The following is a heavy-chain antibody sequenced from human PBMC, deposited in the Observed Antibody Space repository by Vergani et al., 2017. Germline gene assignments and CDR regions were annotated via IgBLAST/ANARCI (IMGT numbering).Heavy chain of an antibody. CDR1: GFTFSTYT. Sequence: EVQLVESGGGLVQPGGSLRLSCAASGFTFSTYTMNWVRQAPGKGLEWVSYINNRSTTIYYADSVKGRFTISRDNAKNSLFLQMNSLRAEDTAVYYCARVSPHIVVVTCNFDSWGQGTLVTVSS. D-gene: IGHD2-21*02. V-gene: IGHV3-48*01. CDR3: ARVSPHIVVVTCNFDS. CDR2: INNRSTTI. J-gene: IGHJ4*02.